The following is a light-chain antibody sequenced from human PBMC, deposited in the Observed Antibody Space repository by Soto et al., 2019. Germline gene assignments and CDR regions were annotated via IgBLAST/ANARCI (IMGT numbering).Light chain of an antibody. CDR2: KAY. J-gene: IGKJ2*01. Sequence: DIQMTQSPSTLSASVGDRVTITCRASQSISNWLAWYQQKPGKAPKFLIYKAYTLESGVPSRFSDRGSGTEFTLTITSLQPDECADYYCQQYNSWYTSGQGTKLEIK. CDR1: QSISNW. CDR3: QQYNSWYT. V-gene: IGKV1-5*03.